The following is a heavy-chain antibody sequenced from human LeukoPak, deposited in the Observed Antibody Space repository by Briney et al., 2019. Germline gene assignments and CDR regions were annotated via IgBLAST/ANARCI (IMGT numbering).Heavy chain of an antibody. CDR3: ARVSSSGYYSDFDY. CDR2: ISSSSSYI. D-gene: IGHD3-22*01. CDR1: GFTFSSYS. V-gene: IGHV3-21*01. J-gene: IGHJ4*02. Sequence: GGSLRLSCAASGFTFSSYSMNWVRQAPGKGREWVSSISSSSSYIYYADSVKGRFTTSRDNAKNSLYLQMNSLRAEDTAVYYCARVSSSGYYSDFDYWSQGTLVTVSS.